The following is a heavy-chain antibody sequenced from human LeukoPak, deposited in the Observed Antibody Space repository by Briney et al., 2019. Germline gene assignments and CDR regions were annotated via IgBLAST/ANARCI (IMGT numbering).Heavy chain of an antibody. Sequence: GGSLRLSCAASGFTFSSYAMHWVRQAPGKGLEWVAVISYDGSNKYYADSVKGRFTISRDNSKNTLYLQMNSLRAEDTAVYYCARSRGSGSYYYYGMDVWGKGTTVTVSS. V-gene: IGHV3-30-3*01. CDR1: GFTFSSYA. J-gene: IGHJ6*04. CDR3: ARSRGSGSYYYYGMDV. D-gene: IGHD3-10*01. CDR2: ISYDGSNK.